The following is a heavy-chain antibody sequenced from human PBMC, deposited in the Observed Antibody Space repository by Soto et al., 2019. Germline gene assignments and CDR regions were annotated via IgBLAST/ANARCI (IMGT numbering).Heavy chain of an antibody. CDR1: GFTLSSYS. D-gene: IGHD6-19*01. V-gene: IGHV3-48*02. CDR2: ISGSGGTI. Sequence: EVQLVESGGGMVQPGGSLRLSCAASGFTLSSYSMHWVRQAPGKGLEWVSYISGSGGTIYYEDSVKGRFTISRDNATNSLSVQMNSLRDEDTAVYFCARETGLRSSGWSYYFDFWGQGTRVTVSS. J-gene: IGHJ4*02. CDR3: ARETGLRSSGWSYYFDF.